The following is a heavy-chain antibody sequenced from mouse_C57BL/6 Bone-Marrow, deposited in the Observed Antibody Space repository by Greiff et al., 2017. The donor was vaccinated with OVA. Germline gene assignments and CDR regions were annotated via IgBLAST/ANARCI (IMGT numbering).Heavy chain of an antibody. Sequence: QVQLQQPGAELVRPGSSVKLSCKASGYTFTSYWMHWVKQRPIQGLEWIGNIDPSDSETHYNQKFKDKATLTVDKSSSTAYMQLSSLTSEDSAVYYGGGSYYGSSYWYFDVWGTGTTVTVSS. CDR2: IDPSDSET. CDR3: GGSYYGSSYWYFDV. D-gene: IGHD1-1*01. V-gene: IGHV1-52*01. CDR1: GYTFTSYW. J-gene: IGHJ1*03.